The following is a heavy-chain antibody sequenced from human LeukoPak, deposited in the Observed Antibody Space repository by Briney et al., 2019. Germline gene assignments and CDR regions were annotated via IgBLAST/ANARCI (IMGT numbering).Heavy chain of an antibody. J-gene: IGHJ4*02. CDR2: MNPSSGNT. V-gene: IGHV1-8*01. CDR1: GYAFTNYD. D-gene: IGHD3-16*01. Sequence: ASVKVSCKASGYAFTNYDINWVRQATGQGLEWMGWMNPSSGNTGYAQKFQGRVTMTSNTSISTAYMELSSLSSEDTAVYYCARDLGGVSQGRGDYWGQGTLVTVSS. CDR3: ARDLGGVSQGRGDY.